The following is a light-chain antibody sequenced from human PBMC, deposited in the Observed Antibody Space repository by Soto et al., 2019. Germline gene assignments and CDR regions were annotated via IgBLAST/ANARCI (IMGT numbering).Light chain of an antibody. CDR1: QGIRSA. J-gene: IGKJ1*01. V-gene: IGKV1-6*01. CDR3: LLDYAYFWA. CDR2: AAS. Sequence: IQMTQSPSTLSASVGDRVTITCRTSQGIRSALGWYQQKPGKVPKLLIYAASTLQSGVPSRFSGSGSGRDFTLTISSLQPEDFATYYCLLDYAYFWAFGQGTKVEIK.